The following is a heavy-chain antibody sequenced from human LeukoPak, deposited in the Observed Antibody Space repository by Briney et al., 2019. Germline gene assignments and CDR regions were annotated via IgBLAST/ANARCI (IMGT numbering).Heavy chain of an antibody. D-gene: IGHD3-9*01. J-gene: IGHJ6*04. CDR1: GYSISSGYY. CDR2: IYHSGST. Sequence: SETLSLTCTVSGYSISSGYYWGWIRQPPGKGLEWIGSIYHSGSTYYNPSLKSRVTISLDTSKSQFSLNLTSVTAADTAMYYCARGAILTGTSLWGKGTTVTISS. CDR3: ARGAILTGTSL. V-gene: IGHV4-38-2*02.